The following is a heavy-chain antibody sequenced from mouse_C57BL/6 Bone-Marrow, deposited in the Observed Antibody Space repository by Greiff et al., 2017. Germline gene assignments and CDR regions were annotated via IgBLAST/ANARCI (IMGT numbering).Heavy chain of an antibody. CDR3: ARGGGLRRGYWYFDV. D-gene: IGHD2-4*01. CDR2: INYDGSST. J-gene: IGHJ1*03. CDR1: GFTFSDYY. V-gene: IGHV5-16*01. Sequence: DVKLVESEGGLVQPGSSMKLSCTASGFTFSDYYMAWVRQVPEKGLEWVANINYDGSSTYYLDSLKSRFIISRDNAKNILYLQMSSLKSEDTATYYCARGGGLRRGYWYFDVWGTGTTVTVSS.